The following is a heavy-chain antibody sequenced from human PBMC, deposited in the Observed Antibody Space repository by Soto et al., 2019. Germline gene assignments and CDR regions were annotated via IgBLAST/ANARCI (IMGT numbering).Heavy chain of an antibody. Sequence: GASVKVSCKASGYTITSYGISWVRQAPGQGLEWMGWISAYNGNTNYAQKLQGRVTMTTDTSTSTAYMELRSLRSDDTAVYYCARDSEYSSSSPSDYFDYWGQGTLVTVSS. CDR1: GYTITSYG. CDR3: ARDSEYSSSSPSDYFDY. V-gene: IGHV1-18*01. D-gene: IGHD6-6*01. J-gene: IGHJ4*02. CDR2: ISAYNGNT.